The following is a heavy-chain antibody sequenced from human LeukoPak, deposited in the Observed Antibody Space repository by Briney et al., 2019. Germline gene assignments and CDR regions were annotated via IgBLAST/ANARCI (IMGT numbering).Heavy chain of an antibody. Sequence: GGSLRLSCAASGFTFSSYAMSWVRQAPGKGLEWVSAISGSGGSTYYADSVKGRFTISRDNSKNTLYLQMNSLRAEDTAVYYCAKDRSSSWYSERFDYWGQGTLVTVSS. D-gene: IGHD6-13*01. J-gene: IGHJ4*02. CDR3: AKDRSSSWYSERFDY. CDR1: GFTFSSYA. CDR2: ISGSGGST. V-gene: IGHV3-23*01.